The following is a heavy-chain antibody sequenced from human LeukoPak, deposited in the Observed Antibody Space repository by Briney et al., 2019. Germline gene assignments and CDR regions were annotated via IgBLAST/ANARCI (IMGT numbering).Heavy chain of an antibody. V-gene: IGHV3-9*01. CDR2: ISWNSGSI. CDR3: AKDMRWFGELLPVFEY. CDR1: GFTFDDYA. J-gene: IGHJ4*02. D-gene: IGHD3-10*01. Sequence: PGGSLRLSCAASGFTFDDYAMHWVRQAPGKGLEWVSGISWNSGSIGYADSVKGRFTISRDNAKNSLYLQMNSLRAEDTALYYCAKDMRWFGELLPVFEYWGQGTLVTVSS.